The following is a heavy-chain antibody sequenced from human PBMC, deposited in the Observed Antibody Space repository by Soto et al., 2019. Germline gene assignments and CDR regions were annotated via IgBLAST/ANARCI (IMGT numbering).Heavy chain of an antibody. Sequence: QVQLQESGPGLVKPSETLSLTCTVSGGSISSYYWSWIRQPPGKGLEWIGYIYYSGSTNYNPSLKSRVTISVDTAKNPFSLKLRSVTAADTAVYYCAGRYGAPFDYWGQGTLVTVSS. CDR2: IYYSGST. CDR1: GGSISSYY. J-gene: IGHJ4*02. CDR3: AGRYGAPFDY. V-gene: IGHV4-59*01. D-gene: IGHD4-17*01.